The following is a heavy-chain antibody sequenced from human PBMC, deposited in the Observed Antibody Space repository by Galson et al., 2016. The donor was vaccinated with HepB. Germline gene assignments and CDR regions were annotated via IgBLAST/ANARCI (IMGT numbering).Heavy chain of an antibody. CDR3: VRDSGTYPGYYDF. V-gene: IGHV3-74*01. CDR1: GFMFSTYW. D-gene: IGHD1-26*01. Sequence: SLRLSCAASGFMFSTYWMQWVRQAPGEGLVWVSLIDPDGTTIDYADSVRGRFSISRDNAKNTMSLQMNSLRVEDMGVYYCVRDSGTYPGYYDFGGQGTLVTVSS. CDR2: IDPDGTTI. J-gene: IGHJ4*02.